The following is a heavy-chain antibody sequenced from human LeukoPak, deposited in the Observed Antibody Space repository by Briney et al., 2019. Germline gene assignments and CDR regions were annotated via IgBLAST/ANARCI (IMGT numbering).Heavy chain of an antibody. CDR3: ARGSGYSYGFTGRERTKSRLDY. Sequence: GGSLRLSCAASGFTFNNYNMNWVRQAPGKGLEWVAVISYDGSNKYYTDSVKGRFTISRDNSKNTLYLQMNSLRVEDTAVYYCARGSGYSYGFTGRERTKSRLDYWGQGTLVTVSS. CDR1: GFTFNNYN. D-gene: IGHD5-18*01. J-gene: IGHJ4*02. V-gene: IGHV3-30*03. CDR2: ISYDGSNK.